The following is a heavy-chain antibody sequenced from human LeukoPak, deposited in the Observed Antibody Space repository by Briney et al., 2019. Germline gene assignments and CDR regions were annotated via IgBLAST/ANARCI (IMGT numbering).Heavy chain of an antibody. J-gene: IGHJ4*02. V-gene: IGHV4-39*01. Sequence: SETLSLTCSVSGGSISSSHYYWGWIRQPPGKGLEWIGSIYYSGTTYYNPSLKRRVTISADTSKNQFSLRLSSVTAADTAVYHCARHDSDSGSCLDYWGQGTLVTVSS. CDR1: GGSISSSHYY. CDR3: ARHDSDSGSCLDY. CDR2: IYYSGTT. D-gene: IGHD1-26*01.